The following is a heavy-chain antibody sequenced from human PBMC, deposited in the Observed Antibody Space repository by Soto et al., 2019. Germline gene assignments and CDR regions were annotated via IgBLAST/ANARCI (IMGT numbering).Heavy chain of an antibody. CDR3: ARVARVVAAVFDY. D-gene: IGHD2-15*01. J-gene: IGHJ4*02. CDR1: GFTFRSFS. CDR2: ISSSSSYI. V-gene: IGHV3-21*01. Sequence: GGSLRLSCAASGFTFRSFSMNWVRQAPGKGLEWVSSISSSSSYIYYADSVKGRFTISRDNAKNSLYLQMNSLRAEDTAVYYCARVARVVAAVFDYWGQGTLVTVSS.